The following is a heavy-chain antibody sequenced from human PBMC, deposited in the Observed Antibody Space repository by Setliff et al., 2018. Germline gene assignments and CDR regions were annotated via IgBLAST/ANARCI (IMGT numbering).Heavy chain of an antibody. CDR3: AREDDVNTCDI. CDR2: INQDGSGK. Sequence: RLSCAASGFTFSSFWMAWVRQSPGRGLEWVANINQDGSGKFYVDSVKGRFTISRDNAKNSLYLQMSSLRAEDTAVYYCAREDDVNTCDIWGQGTMVTVSS. V-gene: IGHV3-7*01. J-gene: IGHJ3*02. CDR1: GFTFSSFW.